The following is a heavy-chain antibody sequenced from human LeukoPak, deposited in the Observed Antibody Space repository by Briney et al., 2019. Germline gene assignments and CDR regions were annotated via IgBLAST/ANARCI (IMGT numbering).Heavy chain of an antibody. Sequence: NPSETLSLTCSVSGASISSYYWSWIRQPPGKGLEWIGYIYYSGSTNYNPSLKSRVTMSVDTSKNQFSLKLSPVTAADTAVYFCARSRSGSYYYYGMDVWGQGTTVTVSS. J-gene: IGHJ6*02. CDR3: ARSRSGSYYYYGMDV. CDR1: GASISSYY. CDR2: IYYSGST. V-gene: IGHV4-59*01. D-gene: IGHD1-26*01.